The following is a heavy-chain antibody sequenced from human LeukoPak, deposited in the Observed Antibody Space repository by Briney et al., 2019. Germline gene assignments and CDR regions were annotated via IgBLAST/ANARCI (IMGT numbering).Heavy chain of an antibody. J-gene: IGHJ4*02. CDR3: ARDSETSYGG. CDR1: GFPFGSYW. V-gene: IGHV3-74*01. Sequence: GGSLRLSCAASGFPFGSYWMHWVRQAPGKGLMWVSRVKHDGSGASYADSVKGRFTISRDNARNTLYLEMNSLRAEDTAVYYRARDSETSYGGWGQGTLVTVSA. CDR2: VKHDGSGA. D-gene: IGHD1-7*01.